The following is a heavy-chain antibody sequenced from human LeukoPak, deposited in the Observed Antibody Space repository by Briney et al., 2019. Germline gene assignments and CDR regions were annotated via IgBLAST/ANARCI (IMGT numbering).Heavy chain of an antibody. J-gene: IGHJ4*02. V-gene: IGHV3-23*01. CDR2: ISGSGGGT. CDR1: GFTFSNYA. Sequence: GGSLRLSCAASGFTFSNYAMAWVRQAPGKGLEWVSSISGSGGGTYYADSVKGRFTISRDDSENTLYLQMNTLRAEDTAVYYCAKDIKIRCEYYFDYWGQGTLVTVSS. D-gene: IGHD4-17*01. CDR3: AKDIKIRCEYYFDY.